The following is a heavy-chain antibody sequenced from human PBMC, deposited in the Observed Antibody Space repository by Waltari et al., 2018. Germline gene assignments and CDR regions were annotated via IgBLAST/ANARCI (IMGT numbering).Heavy chain of an antibody. D-gene: IGHD5-12*01. CDR2: FSGSGGST. Sequence: EVQLLESGGGLVQPGGSLRLSCAASGFTFSSYAMSWVRQAPGKGLGWVSAFSGSGGSTYYAKSVKGRFTISRDNSKNTLYLQMNSLRAEDTAVYYCAKWDSGYDGAFDYWGQGTLVTVSS. CDR1: GFTFSSYA. V-gene: IGHV3-23*01. J-gene: IGHJ4*02. CDR3: AKWDSGYDGAFDY.